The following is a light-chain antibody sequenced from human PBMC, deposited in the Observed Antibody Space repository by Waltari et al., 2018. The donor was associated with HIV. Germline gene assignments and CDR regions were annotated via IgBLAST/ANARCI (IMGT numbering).Light chain of an antibody. CDR2: GAS. CDR1: QSVSSSY. V-gene: IGKV3-20*01. CDR3: QQYGSSPQT. J-gene: IGKJ1*01. Sequence: EIVLTQSPGTLSLSPGERATLSCRASQSVSSSYLAWHQQKPGQAPRLLIYGASSRATGIPDRFSGSGSGTDFTLTISRLEPEDFAVYYCQQYGSSPQTFGQGT.